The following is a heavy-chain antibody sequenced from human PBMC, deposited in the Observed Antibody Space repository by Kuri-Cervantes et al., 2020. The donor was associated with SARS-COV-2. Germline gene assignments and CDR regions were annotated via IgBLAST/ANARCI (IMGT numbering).Heavy chain of an antibody. J-gene: IGHJ4*02. CDR3: ARVPRYYDFWSGSSFDY. D-gene: IGHD3-3*01. CDR1: GGSFSGYY. Sequence: ESLKISCAVYGGSFSGYYWSWIRQPPGKGLEWIGEINHSGSTNYNPSLKSRVTISVDTSKSQFSLKLSSVTAADTAVYYCARVPRYYDFWSGSSFDYWGQGTLVTVSS. V-gene: IGHV4-34*01. CDR2: INHSGST.